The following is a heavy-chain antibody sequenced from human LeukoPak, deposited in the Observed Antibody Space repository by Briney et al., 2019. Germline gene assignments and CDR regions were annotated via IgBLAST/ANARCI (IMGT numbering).Heavy chain of an antibody. D-gene: IGHD3-10*01. V-gene: IGHV4-39*07. J-gene: IGHJ5*02. CDR3: ARDMVREWFDP. Sequence: SETLSLTCTVSGGSISSSSYYWGWIRQPPGKGLEWIGSIYSSGSTYYNPSLKSRVTIPVDTSQNQFSLRLSSVTAADTAVYYCARDMVREWFDPWGQGTLVTVSS. CDR2: IYSSGST. CDR1: GGSISSSSYY.